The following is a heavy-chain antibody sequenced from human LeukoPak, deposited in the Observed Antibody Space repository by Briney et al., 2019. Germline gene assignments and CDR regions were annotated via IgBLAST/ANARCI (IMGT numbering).Heavy chain of an antibody. D-gene: IGHD1-26*01. Sequence: GGSLRLSCAASGLTFSSYGMHWVRQAPGKGLEWVAVIWYDGSNKYYADSVKGRFTISRDNSKNTLYLQTNSLRAEDTAVYYCARDGLGGYRYYFDYWGQGTLVTVSS. CDR2: IWYDGSNK. J-gene: IGHJ4*02. V-gene: IGHV3-33*01. CDR1: GLTFSSYG. CDR3: ARDGLGGYRYYFDY.